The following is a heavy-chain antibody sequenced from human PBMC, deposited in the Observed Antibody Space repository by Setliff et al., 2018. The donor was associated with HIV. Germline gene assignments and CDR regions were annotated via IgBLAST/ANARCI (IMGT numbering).Heavy chain of an antibody. V-gene: IGHV4-61*05. Sequence: PSETLSLTCTVSGGSITSSNSYWGWIRQSPGKGLEWIGRIYSSGRTNYNPSLKSRVTMSLDTSKNQFSLNLSSVTAADTAVYYCARRSPGGGYYMDVWGKGTTVTVSS. CDR2: IYSSGRT. J-gene: IGHJ6*03. CDR1: GGSITSSNSY. CDR3: ARRSPGGGYYMDV. D-gene: IGHD3-16*01.